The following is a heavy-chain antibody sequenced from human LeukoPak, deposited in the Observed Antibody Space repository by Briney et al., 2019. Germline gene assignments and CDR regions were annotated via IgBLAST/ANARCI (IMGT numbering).Heavy chain of an antibody. J-gene: IGHJ4*02. D-gene: IGHD5-12*01. Sequence: QSGGSLRLSCAGSGFIFSNYWMHWVRQAPGKGLMWVSRIKTDGTTTYYADSVRGRFTVSRDNAKNTLYLQMNSVRAEDTAVYYCARDWGYSGYPPEIDYWGQGTLVTVSS. CDR3: ARDWGYSGYPPEIDY. CDR1: GFIFSNYW. CDR2: IKTDGTTT. V-gene: IGHV3-74*01.